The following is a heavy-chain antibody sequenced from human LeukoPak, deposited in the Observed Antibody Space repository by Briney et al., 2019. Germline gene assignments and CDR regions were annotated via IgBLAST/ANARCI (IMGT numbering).Heavy chain of an antibody. CDR3: ARSKGFGEFFDAFDI. CDR2: VSSEGSNK. D-gene: IGHD3-10*01. J-gene: IGHJ3*02. V-gene: IGHV3-30*14. CDR1: GFTFSRYV. Sequence: GGSPRLSCAASGFTFSRYVINWVRQAPGKGPEWVAVVSSEGSNKYYGDSVKGRFIISRDNSMNTLYLQMNSLRAEDTAVYYCARSKGFGEFFDAFDIWGQGTLVTVSS.